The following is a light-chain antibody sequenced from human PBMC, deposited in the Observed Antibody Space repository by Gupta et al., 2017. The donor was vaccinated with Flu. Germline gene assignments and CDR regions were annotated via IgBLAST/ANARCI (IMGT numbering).Light chain of an antibody. CDR1: TSDVGANNY. Sequence: QSALTQPASVSGSPGQSIAISCTGTTSDVGANNYVSWYQQHPGKAPKVMIYGVNNRPSGVSDRFSGSKSGNTASLTISGLQVEDEADYYCSSYRSSSTSFFFGTGTKVTVL. J-gene: IGLJ1*01. CDR3: SSYRSSSTSFF. V-gene: IGLV2-14*01. CDR2: GVN.